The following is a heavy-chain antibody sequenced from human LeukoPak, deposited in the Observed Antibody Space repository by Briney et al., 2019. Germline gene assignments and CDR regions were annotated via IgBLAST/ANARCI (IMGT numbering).Heavy chain of an antibody. D-gene: IGHD3-10*01. CDR2: IIPIFGTA. V-gene: IGHV1-69*13. CDR1: GGTFSSYA. J-gene: IGHJ6*03. Sequence: GASVKVPCKASGGTFSSYAISWVRQAPGQGLEWMGGIIPIFGTANYAQKFQGRVTITADESTSTAYMELSSLRSEDTAVYYCARGVYYGSRRTYYYYYMDVWGKGTTVTVSS. CDR3: ARGVYYGSRRTYYYYYMDV.